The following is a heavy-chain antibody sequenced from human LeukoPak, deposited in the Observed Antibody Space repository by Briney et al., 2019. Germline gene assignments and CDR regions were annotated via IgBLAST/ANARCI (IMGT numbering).Heavy chain of an antibody. D-gene: IGHD2-2*01. CDR1: GYAFTSYD. Sequence: AASVKLSCKASGYAFTSYDINWVRQSTGQGPEWMGWMNANSGNTGYAQKFQGRVTMTRTASISTAYMELSSLRSEDTAVYYCARGRRDRIVVVPAAESPYSYYYMDVWGKGTTVTVSS. CDR3: ARGRRDRIVVVPAAESPYSYYYMDV. V-gene: IGHV1-8*01. J-gene: IGHJ6*03. CDR2: MNANSGNT.